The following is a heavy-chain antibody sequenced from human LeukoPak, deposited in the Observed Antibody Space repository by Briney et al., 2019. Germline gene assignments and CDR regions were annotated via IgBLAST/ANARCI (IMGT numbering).Heavy chain of an antibody. CDR3: ARVGVIYDFWSGPRY. CDR1: GGTFSSYA. CDR2: INPNSGGT. D-gene: IGHD3-3*01. V-gene: IGHV1-2*06. Sequence: GASVKVSCKASGGTFSSYAISWVRQAPGQGLEWMGRINPNSGGTNYAQKFQGRVTMTRDTSISTAYMELSRLRSDDTAVYYCARVGVIYDFWSGPRYWGQGTLVTVSS. J-gene: IGHJ4*02.